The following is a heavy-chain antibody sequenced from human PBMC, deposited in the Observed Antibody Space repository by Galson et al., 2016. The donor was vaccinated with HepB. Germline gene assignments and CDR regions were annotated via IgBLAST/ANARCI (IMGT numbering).Heavy chain of an antibody. J-gene: IGHJ3*02. CDR2: VAASGGGA. CDR1: GFTFNNYA. V-gene: IGHV3-23*01. Sequence: SLRLSCAASGFTFNNYAMNWVRQAPGKGLEWVSVVAASGGGASYAGSVKGRFTISRDNSENTLFLQMNNLRAEDTALYYCVIDPRGTQWLVVRGAFDIWGQGTLVTVSS. D-gene: IGHD3-22*01. CDR3: VIDPRGTQWLVVRGAFDI.